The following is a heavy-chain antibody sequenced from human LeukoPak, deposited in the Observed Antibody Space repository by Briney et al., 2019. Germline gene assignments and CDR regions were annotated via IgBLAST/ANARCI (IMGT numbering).Heavy chain of an antibody. V-gene: IGHV4-59*01. J-gene: IGHJ4*02. CDR1: GGSISSYY. CDR2: IYYSGST. CDR3: ARYYYDSSGYRVGLDY. D-gene: IGHD3-22*01. Sequence: SETLSLTCTVSGGSISSYYWSWIRQPPGKGLEWIGYIYYSGSTNYNPSLKSRVTISADTSKNQFSLKLISVTAADTAVYYCARYYYDSSGYRVGLDYWGQGTPVTASS.